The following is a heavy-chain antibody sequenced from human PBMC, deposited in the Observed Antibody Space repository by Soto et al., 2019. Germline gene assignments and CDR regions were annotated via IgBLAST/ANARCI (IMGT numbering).Heavy chain of an antibody. CDR3: ATAGLTGTV. J-gene: IGHJ6*02. CDR2: ISVSGSMR. CDR1: GFTFSSNE. Sequence: LRLSCAPSGFTFSSNEMNWVRQAPGKGLEWVSYISVSGSMRFYADAVRGRFTISRDNTKKMLYLQMNSLRVEDTALYYCATAGLTGTVWGRGTTVTVSS. V-gene: IGHV3-48*03. D-gene: IGHD3-9*01.